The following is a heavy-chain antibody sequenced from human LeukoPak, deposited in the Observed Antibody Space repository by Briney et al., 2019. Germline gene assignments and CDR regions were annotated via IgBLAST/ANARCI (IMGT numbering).Heavy chain of an antibody. D-gene: IGHD4-17*01. CDR1: GGSFSGYY. CDR2: MNHSGST. CDR3: ARAQGDYEVTNWFDP. Sequence: SETLSLTCAVYGGSFSGYYWSWIRQPPGKGLEWIGEMNHSGSTNYNPSLKSRVTISVDTSKNQFSLKLSSVTAADTAVYYCARAQGDYEVTNWFDPWGQGTLVTVSS. V-gene: IGHV4-34*01. J-gene: IGHJ5*02.